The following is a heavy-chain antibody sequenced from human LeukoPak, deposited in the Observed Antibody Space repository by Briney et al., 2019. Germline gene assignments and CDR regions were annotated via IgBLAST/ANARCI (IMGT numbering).Heavy chain of an antibody. CDR3: ARDVHRYYGSGSYYEY. CDR1: GFTFSTYA. D-gene: IGHD3-10*01. J-gene: IGHJ4*02. CDR2: ISYDGSNK. Sequence: PGRSLRLSCAASGFTFSTYAIHWVRQAPGKGLEWVAVISYDGSNKYYADSVKGRFTISRDNSKNTLYLQMNSLRVEDTAVYYCARDVHRYYGSGSYYEYWGQGTLVTVSS. V-gene: IGHV3-30-3*01.